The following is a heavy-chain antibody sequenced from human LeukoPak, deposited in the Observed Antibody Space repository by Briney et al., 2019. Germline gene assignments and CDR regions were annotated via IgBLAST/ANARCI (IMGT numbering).Heavy chain of an antibody. J-gene: IGHJ4*02. D-gene: IGHD2-2*01. CDR1: RFTFSGSA. V-gene: IGHV3-73*01. Sequence: PGGSLKLSCAASRFTFSGSALHWVCQAYGKGLEWVGRIRSKANSYATAYAASVKGRFTISRDDSKNTAYLQMNSLKTEDTAVYYCTSGSSSTSCRDYYWGQGTLVTVSS. CDR2: IRSKANSYAT. CDR3: TSGSSSTSCRDYY.